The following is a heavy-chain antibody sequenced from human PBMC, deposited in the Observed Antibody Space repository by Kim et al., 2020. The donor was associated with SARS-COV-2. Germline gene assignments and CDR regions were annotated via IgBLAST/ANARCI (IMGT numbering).Heavy chain of an antibody. Sequence: QKFQGRVTITRDTSASTAYMELSSLRSEDTAVYYCARVQQQLVLAGLYPWGQGTLVTVSS. V-gene: IGHV1-3*01. D-gene: IGHD6-13*01. J-gene: IGHJ5*02. CDR3: ARVQQQLVLAGLYP.